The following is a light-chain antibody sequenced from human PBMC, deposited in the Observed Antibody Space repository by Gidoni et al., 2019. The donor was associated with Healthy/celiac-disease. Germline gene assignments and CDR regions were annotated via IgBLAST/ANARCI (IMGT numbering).Light chain of an antibody. V-gene: IGLV2-14*01. CDR2: EVS. Sequence: QSALTQPVAVSGSPGQSITISCTGTSSDVGGYNYVSWYQQHPGKAPKLMIYEVSNRPSGVSNRFSGSKSGNTASLTISGLQAEDEADYYCSSYTSSSTPYVFGTGTKVTV. CDR3: SSYTSSSTPYV. J-gene: IGLJ1*01. CDR1: SSDVGGYNY.